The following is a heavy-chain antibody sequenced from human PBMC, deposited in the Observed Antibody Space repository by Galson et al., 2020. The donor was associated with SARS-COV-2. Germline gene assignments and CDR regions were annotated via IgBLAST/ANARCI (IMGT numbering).Heavy chain of an antibody. CDR2: IYNSGNT. J-gene: IGHJ4*02. CDR1: GGSLSSPY. D-gene: IGHD6-19*01. Sequence: SETLSLTCPVSGGSLSSPYWRWIRQSTGKGLEWVGCIYNSGNTDYNPSLKSRVTISIDTSKNQFSLKVSSVTAADTAVYYCSRAAVAGPFDYWGQGTLVTVSS. V-gene: IGHV4-59*11. CDR3: SRAAVAGPFDY.